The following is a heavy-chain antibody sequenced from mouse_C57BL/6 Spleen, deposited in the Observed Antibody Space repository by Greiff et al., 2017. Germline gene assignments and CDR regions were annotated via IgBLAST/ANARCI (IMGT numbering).Heavy chain of an antibody. CDR3: TRYSYYFDY. J-gene: IGHJ2*01. Sequence: QVQLQQPGAELVRPGSSVKLSCKASGYTFTSYWMHWVKQRPIQGLEWIGNIDPSDSDTHYNQKFKDKATLTVDKSSSTAYMPLSSLTSEDSAVYYCTRYSYYFDYWGQGTTLTVSS. CDR1: GYTFTSYW. CDR2: IDPSDSDT. V-gene: IGHV1-52*01.